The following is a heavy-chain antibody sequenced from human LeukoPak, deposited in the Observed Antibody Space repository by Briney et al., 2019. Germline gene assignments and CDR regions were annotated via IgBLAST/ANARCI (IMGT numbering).Heavy chain of an antibody. J-gene: IGHJ4*02. CDR1: GYTFTSYA. Sequence: ASVKVSCKASGYTFTSYAMSWVRQAPGQGLEWMGWINTNTGNPTYAQGFTGRFVFSLDTSVSTAYLQISSLKAEDSAVYYCARGRYGYSYGPDDFDYWGQGTLVTVSS. V-gene: IGHV7-4-1*02. D-gene: IGHD5-18*01. CDR3: ARGRYGYSYGPDDFDY. CDR2: INTNTGNP.